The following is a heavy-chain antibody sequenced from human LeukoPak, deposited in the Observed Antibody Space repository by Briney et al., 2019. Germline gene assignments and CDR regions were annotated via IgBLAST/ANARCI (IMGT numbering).Heavy chain of an antibody. D-gene: IGHD3-10*01. CDR3: ARYLPLWSGDLWPQFDQ. V-gene: IGHV1-8*01. CDR2: MNPNSGNT. Sequence: ASVKVSCKASGYTFTSYDINWVRQATGQGLEWMGWMNPNSGNTGYAQKFQDRVTMTRDTSISTAYMELSRLRSDDTAVYYCARYLPLWSGDLWPQFDQWGQGTLVTVSS. J-gene: IGHJ4*02. CDR1: GYTFTSYD.